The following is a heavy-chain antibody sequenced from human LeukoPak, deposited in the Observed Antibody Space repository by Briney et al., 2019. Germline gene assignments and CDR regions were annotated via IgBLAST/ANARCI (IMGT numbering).Heavy chain of an antibody. CDR2: ISTSGDST. CDR1: GFTFSSQN. V-gene: IGHV3-21*06. J-gene: IGHJ4*02. D-gene: IGHD6-19*01. CDR3: VKNGWLDY. Sequence: GGSLRLSCAASGFTFSSQNMNWARQAPGKGLEWVAYISTSGDSTKYADSVEGRFTISRDNAENSLYLLMNGLRVEDTGVYYCVKNGWLDYWGQGILVTVSS.